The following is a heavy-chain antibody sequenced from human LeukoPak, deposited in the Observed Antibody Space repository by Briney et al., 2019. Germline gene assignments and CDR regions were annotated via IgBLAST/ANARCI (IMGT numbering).Heavy chain of an antibody. D-gene: IGHD3-16*01. CDR2: IKGTGLTT. CDR3: ARAGELRYMDV. Sequence: GGSLRLSCAASGFIFSDYYMAWIRPAPGKGMEWISTIKGTGLTTYYADSVKGRVTISRDNDKNSLFLQMSSLRADDTAIYYCARAGELRYMDVWGKGTAVTVSS. CDR1: GFIFSDYY. V-gene: IGHV3-11*04. J-gene: IGHJ6*03.